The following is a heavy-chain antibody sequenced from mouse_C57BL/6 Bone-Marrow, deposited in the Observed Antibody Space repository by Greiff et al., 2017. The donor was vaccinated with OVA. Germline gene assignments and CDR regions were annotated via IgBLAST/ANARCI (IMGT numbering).Heavy chain of an antibody. Sequence: VNVVESGGDLVKPGGSLKLSCAASGFTFSSYGMSWVRPPPDKRLEWVATISSGGSYTYYPDRVKGRFTISRDNAKNPLYLQMSSLKAEDTAMYYCARYYYGSSYFDYWGQGTTLTVSS. J-gene: IGHJ2*01. V-gene: IGHV5-6*02. CDR3: ARYYYGSSYFDY. CDR1: GFTFSSYG. CDR2: ISSGGSYT. D-gene: IGHD1-1*01.